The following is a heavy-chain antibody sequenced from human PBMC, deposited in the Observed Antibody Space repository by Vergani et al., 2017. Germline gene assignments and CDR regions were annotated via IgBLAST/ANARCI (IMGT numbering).Heavy chain of an antibody. J-gene: IGHJ6*04. D-gene: IGHD3-3*01. CDR2: ISGRGGST. Sequence: EVQLLESGGGLVQPGGSLRLSCAASGFTFSSYAMSWVRQAPGKGLEWVSAISGRGGSTYYADSVKGRFTISRDNSKNTLYLQMNSLRAEDTAVYYCAKDCITICGVVTLGGYGMDVWGEGATVTVSS. V-gene: IGHV3-23*01. CDR3: AKDCITICGVVTLGGYGMDV. CDR1: GFTFSSYA.